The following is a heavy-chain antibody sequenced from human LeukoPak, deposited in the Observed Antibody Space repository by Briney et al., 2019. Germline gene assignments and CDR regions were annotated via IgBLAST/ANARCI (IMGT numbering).Heavy chain of an antibody. CDR1: GFTFSSYG. J-gene: IGHJ4*02. CDR3: ARERLYSSWYYIDY. V-gene: IGHV3-33*01. CDR2: IWYDGSNK. Sequence: GGSLRLSCAASGFTFSSYGMHWVRQAPGKGLEWEAVIWYDGSNKYYADSVKGRFTISRDNSKNTLYLQMNSLRAEDTAVYYCARERLYSSWYYIDYWGQGTLVTVSS. D-gene: IGHD6-13*01.